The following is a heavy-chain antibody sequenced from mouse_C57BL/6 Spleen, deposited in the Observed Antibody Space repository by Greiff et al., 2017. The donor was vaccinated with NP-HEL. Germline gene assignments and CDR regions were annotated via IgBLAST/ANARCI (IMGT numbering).Heavy chain of an antibody. V-gene: IGHV1-81*01. D-gene: IGHD1-1*01. CDR1: GYTFTSYG. J-gene: IGHJ1*03. CDR3: ARGDTTVVARYWYFDV. CDR2: IYPRSGNT. Sequence: VQLQESGAELARPGASVKLSCKASGYTFTSYGISWVKQRTGQGLEWIGEIYPRSGNTYYNEKFKGKATLTADKSSSTAYMELRSLTSEDSAVYFCARGDTTVVARYWYFDVWGTGTTVTVSS.